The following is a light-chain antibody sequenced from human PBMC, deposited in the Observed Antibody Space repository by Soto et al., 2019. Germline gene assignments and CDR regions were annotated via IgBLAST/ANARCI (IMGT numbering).Light chain of an antibody. CDR1: NIGSKS. J-gene: IGLJ2*01. CDR2: YDS. CDR3: QVWDSSTSGVV. V-gene: IGLV3-21*04. Sequence: SYELTQPPSVSVAPGKTARITCGGNNIGSKSVHWYQQKPGQAPVLVIYYDSDRPSGIPERFSGSNSGNTATLTISRVEAGDEVDYYCQVWDSSTSGVVFGGGTKLTVL.